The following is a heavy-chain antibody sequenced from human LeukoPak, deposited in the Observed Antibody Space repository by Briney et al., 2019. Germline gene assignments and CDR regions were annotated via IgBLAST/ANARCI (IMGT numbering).Heavy chain of an antibody. CDR1: GYTFTSYG. CDR3: ARDLVGCSGGSCYPRGRYYFDY. J-gene: IGHJ4*02. Sequence: ASVKVSCKASGYTFTSYGISWVRQAPGQGLEWMGWISAYNGNTNYAQKLQGRLTMTTDTSTSTAYMELRSLRSDDTAVYYCARDLVGCSGGSCYPRGRYYFDYWGQGTLVTVSS. D-gene: IGHD2-15*01. CDR2: ISAYNGNT. V-gene: IGHV1-18*01.